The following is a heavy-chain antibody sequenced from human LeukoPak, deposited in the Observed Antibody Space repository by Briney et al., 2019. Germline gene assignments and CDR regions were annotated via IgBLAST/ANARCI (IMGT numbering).Heavy chain of an antibody. D-gene: IGHD2-15*01. CDR3: ADIGGGGSNTR. V-gene: IGHV3-72*01. CDR2: IRKKSDRYTT. Sequence: GRSLRLSCAASGFTFSSYGMHWVRQAPGKGLEWVGLIRKKSDRYTTEYAASVKGRFTISRDDSTNSVYLQMSSLKSEDTAVYYCADIGGGGSNTRWGEGTVVTVSS. CDR1: GFTFSSYG. J-gene: IGHJ1*01.